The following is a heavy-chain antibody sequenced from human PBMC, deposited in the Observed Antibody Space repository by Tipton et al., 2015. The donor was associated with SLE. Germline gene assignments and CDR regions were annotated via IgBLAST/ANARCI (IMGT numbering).Heavy chain of an antibody. Sequence: SLRLSCAASEFTLSSYWMSWVRQAPGKGLEWVSYISGSNSFINYGASVKGRFTVSRDNARNSLYLQLNSLRVEDSAVYHCARDDTTDSSGMNAFDLWGRGTVVTVSS. CDR1: EFTLSSYW. CDR3: ARDDTTDSSGMNAFDL. D-gene: IGHD1-26*01. J-gene: IGHJ3*01. CDR2: ISGSNSFI. V-gene: IGHV3-21*05.